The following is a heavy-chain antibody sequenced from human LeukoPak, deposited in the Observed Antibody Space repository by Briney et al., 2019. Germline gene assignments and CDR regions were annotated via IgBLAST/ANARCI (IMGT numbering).Heavy chain of an antibody. J-gene: IGHJ4*02. D-gene: IGHD3-10*01. Sequence: ASVKVSCKASGYTFTSYGISWVRQAPGQGLEWMGWISAYNGNTNYAQKLQGRVTMTTDTSTSTAYMELRSLRSDDTAVYYCAGDSRWDTMVRGVIAKYYFDYWGQGTLVTVSS. V-gene: IGHV1-18*01. CDR2: ISAYNGNT. CDR1: GYTFTSYG. CDR3: AGDSRWDTMVRGVIAKYYFDY.